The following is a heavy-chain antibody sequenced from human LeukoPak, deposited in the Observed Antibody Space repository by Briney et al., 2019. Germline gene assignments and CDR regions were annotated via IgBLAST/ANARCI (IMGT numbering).Heavy chain of an antibody. J-gene: IGHJ6*02. V-gene: IGHV1-69*13. CDR3: ARSAEGVVITEPDYYYYGMDV. CDR1: GYTFTSYG. CDR2: IIPIFGTA. D-gene: IGHD3-22*01. Sequence: SVKVSCKASGYTFTSYGISWVRQAPGQGLEWMGGIIPIFGTANYAQKFQGRVTITADESTSTAYMELSSLRSEDTAVYYCARSAEGVVITEPDYYYYGMDVWGQGTTVTVSS.